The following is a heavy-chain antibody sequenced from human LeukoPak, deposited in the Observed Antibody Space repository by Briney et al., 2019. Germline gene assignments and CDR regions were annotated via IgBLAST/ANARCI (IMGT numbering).Heavy chain of an antibody. Sequence: GGSLRLSCAPSGFTYSSYWMSWVRQAPGKGREGVANIKQDESEKYYVDSVKGRFTISRDNAKNPLYLQMNSLRAEDTAVYYCARDKIEGPTKLDYWGQGILVTVSS. CDR2: IKQDESEK. J-gene: IGHJ4*02. D-gene: IGHD1-1*01. CDR1: GFTYSSYW. V-gene: IGHV3-7*01. CDR3: ARDKIEGPTKLDY.